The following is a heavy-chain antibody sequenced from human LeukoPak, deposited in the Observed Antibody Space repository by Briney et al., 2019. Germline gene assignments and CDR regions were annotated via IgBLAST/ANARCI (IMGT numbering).Heavy chain of an antibody. J-gene: IGHJ3*02. V-gene: IGHV3-30-3*01. CDR3: ASLTDTSVGAFDI. CDR1: GFTLRSYA. Sequence: GTSLGLSCEASGFTLRSYAMHWVRQAPGKGLDWLAVISNDGRNNYYADSVKGRFTISRDNSRNTLYLQMNSLRVEDTAVYYCASLTDTSVGAFDIWGQGTVVTVSS. D-gene: IGHD2-2*01. CDR2: ISNDGRNN.